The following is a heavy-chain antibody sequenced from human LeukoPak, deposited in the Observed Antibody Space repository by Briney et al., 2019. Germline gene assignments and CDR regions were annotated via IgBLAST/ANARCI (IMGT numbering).Heavy chain of an antibody. D-gene: IGHD3-22*01. CDR3: ARDYYDSSGYYFY. CDR2: IYTSGST. V-gene: IGHV4-61*02. J-gene: IGHJ4*02. CDR1: GGSISSGSYY. Sequence: PSQTLSLTCTVSGGSISSGSYYWSWIRQPAGKGLEWIGRIYTSGSTNYNPSLKSRATISVDTSKNQFSLKLSSVTAADTAVYYCARDYYDSSGYYFYWGQGTLVTVSS.